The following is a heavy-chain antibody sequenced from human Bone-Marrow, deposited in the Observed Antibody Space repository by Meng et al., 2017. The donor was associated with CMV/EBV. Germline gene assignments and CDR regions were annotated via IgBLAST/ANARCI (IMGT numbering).Heavy chain of an antibody. Sequence: GGSLRLSCAASGFTFSSYGMHWVRQAPGKGLEWVAFIRYDGSNKYYADSVKGRFTISRDNSKNTLYLQMNSLRAEDTAVYYCASVGRRYCSGGSCSHFDYWGQGTLVTDSS. CDR2: IRYDGSNK. CDR3: ASVGRRYCSGGSCSHFDY. V-gene: IGHV3-30*02. CDR1: GFTFSSYG. J-gene: IGHJ4*02. D-gene: IGHD2-15*01.